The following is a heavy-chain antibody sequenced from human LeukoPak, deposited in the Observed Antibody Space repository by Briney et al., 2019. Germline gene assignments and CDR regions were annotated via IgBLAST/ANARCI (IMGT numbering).Heavy chain of an antibody. CDR2: INSDGSNT. CDR3: ARDGVAAAGNFNFDY. D-gene: IGHD6-13*01. CDR1: GFTFSSYW. Sequence: GGSLRLSCAASGFTFSSYWMHWVRQAPGKGLVWVSRINSDGSNTNYADSVKGRFTISRDNAKSTLYLQMNSLRAEDTAVYYCARDGVAAAGNFNFDYWGQGTLVTVSS. J-gene: IGHJ4*02. V-gene: IGHV3-74*01.